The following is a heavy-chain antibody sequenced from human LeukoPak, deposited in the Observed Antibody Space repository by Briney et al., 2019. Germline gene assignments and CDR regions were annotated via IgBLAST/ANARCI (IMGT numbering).Heavy chain of an antibody. CDR2: ISPNSGGT. CDR1: GYTFTDYY. CDR3: AADTPFLAARDAFDI. V-gene: IGHV1-2*02. J-gene: IGHJ3*02. Sequence: ASVKVSCKASGYTFTDYYIHWVRQAPGQGLEWMGWISPNSGGTNYAQKFQGRVTITRDMSTGTAYMELSSLRSEDTAVYYCAADTPFLAARDAFDIWGQGTMVTVSS. D-gene: IGHD6-6*01.